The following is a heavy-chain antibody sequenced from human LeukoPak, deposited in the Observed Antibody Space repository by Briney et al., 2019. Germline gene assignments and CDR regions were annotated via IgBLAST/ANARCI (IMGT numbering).Heavy chain of an antibody. Sequence: GGSLRLSCAASGFTFSTYWMNWFRQTPGKGLEWVAKIKADGGEKDHVASVKGRFTISRDNAKNSLYLQMNSLRAEDTAVYYCARDDYDSSGYPDYWGQGTLVTVSS. CDR3: ARDDYDSSGYPDY. D-gene: IGHD3-22*01. CDR2: IKADGGEK. CDR1: GFTFSTYW. J-gene: IGHJ4*02. V-gene: IGHV3-7*01.